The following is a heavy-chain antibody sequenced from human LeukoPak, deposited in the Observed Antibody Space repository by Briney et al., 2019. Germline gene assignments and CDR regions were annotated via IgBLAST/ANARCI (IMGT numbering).Heavy chain of an antibody. Sequence: SETLSLTCTVSGYSISSGYYWGWIRQPPGKGLEWIGSIYHSGSTYYNPSLKSRVTISVDTSKNQFSLKLSSVTAADTAVYYCARGTSDGLHWGQGTLVTVSS. J-gene: IGHJ4*02. CDR3: ARGTSDGLH. D-gene: IGHD1/OR15-1a*01. CDR2: IYHSGST. CDR1: GYSISSGYY. V-gene: IGHV4-38-2*02.